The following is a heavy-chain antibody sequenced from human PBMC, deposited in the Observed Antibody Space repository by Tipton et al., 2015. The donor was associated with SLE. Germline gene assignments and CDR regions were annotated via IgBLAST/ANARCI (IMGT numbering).Heavy chain of an antibody. D-gene: IGHD3-10*01. J-gene: IGHJ4*02. CDR1: GDSFSSGSSS. V-gene: IGHV4-61*02. Sequence: TLSLTCTVSGDSFSSGSSSWNWVRQPAGKGLEWIGLIYNSGITNYNPSLQSRVTLSVDMSKNQFSLRLSSVTAADTGVYFCARVGDYYNSGSRVFDHWGQGILVTVSS. CDR2: IYNSGIT. CDR3: ARVGDYYNSGSRVFDH.